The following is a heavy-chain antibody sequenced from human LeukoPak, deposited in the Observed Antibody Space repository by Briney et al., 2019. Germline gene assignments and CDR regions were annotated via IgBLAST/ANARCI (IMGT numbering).Heavy chain of an antibody. D-gene: IGHD6-13*01. Sequence: GGSLRLSCAASGFTFSSYGRHWVRQAPGKGLEWVAVISYDGSNKYYADSVKGRFTISRDNSKNTLYLQMNSLRAEDTAVYYCAKLPPQLVDYYWGQGTLVTVSS. CDR2: ISYDGSNK. CDR1: GFTFSSYG. CDR3: AKLPPQLVDYY. J-gene: IGHJ4*02. V-gene: IGHV3-30*18.